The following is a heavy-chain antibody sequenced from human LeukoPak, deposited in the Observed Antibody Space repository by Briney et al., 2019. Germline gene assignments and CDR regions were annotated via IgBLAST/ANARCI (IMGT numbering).Heavy chain of an antibody. CDR1: GFTISKYG. D-gene: IGHD1-26*01. V-gene: IGHV3-23*01. Sequence: QTGGSLRLSCADSGFTISKYGMSWVRQAPGKGLEWVSGISVSGSSTYYADSVRGRFTISRDNSKNTLYLQMSSLRAEDTAVYYCAKDRDGGATTTAKGFDCWGQGTPVTVSS. CDR3: AKDRDGGATTTAKGFDC. CDR2: ISVSGSST. J-gene: IGHJ4*02.